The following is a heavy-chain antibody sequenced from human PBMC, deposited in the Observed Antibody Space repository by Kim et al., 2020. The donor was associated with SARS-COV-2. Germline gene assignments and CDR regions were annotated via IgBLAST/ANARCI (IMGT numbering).Heavy chain of an antibody. CDR3: AKDMGRGYSYIDH. J-gene: IGHJ4*02. CDR2: ISSDGSKQ. Sequence: GGSLRLSCAASGFTFRTYGVHWVRQAPGKGLEWVAVISSDGSKQYYADSVRGRFTISRDNSKNTVYLQMNSLRPEDTAVFYCAKDMGRGYSYIDHWGQGTLVSVSS. CDR1: GFTFRTYG. V-gene: IGHV3-30*18. D-gene: IGHD5-18*01.